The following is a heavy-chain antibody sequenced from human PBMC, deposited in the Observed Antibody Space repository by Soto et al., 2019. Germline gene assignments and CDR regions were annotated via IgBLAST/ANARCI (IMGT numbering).Heavy chain of an antibody. Sequence: EVQLVESGGGLVQPGGSLRVSCAASGFTFSSNWMHWVRQAPGKGLVWVSGINGDGRTTTYADSVKGRFTISRDNAKNTLYLEMNSLRVEDTAVYYCGRGRYYGTDVWGQGTTVTVSS. CDR1: GFTFSSNW. D-gene: IGHD1-20*01. CDR2: INGDGRTT. CDR3: GRGRYYGTDV. V-gene: IGHV3-74*01. J-gene: IGHJ6*02.